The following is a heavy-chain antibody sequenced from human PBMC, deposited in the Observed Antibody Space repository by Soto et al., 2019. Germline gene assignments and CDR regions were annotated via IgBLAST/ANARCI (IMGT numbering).Heavy chain of an antibody. CDR2: IYYSGST. CDR3: ARHTPAISISDH. J-gene: IGHJ4*02. V-gene: IGHV4-39*01. Sequence: SETLSLTCTASGGSISSSSYYWGWIRQPPGKGPEWIGSIYYSGSTYYNPSLKSRVTISVDTSKNQFSLKLSSVTAADTAVYYCARHTPAISISDHWGQGTLVTVSS. D-gene: IGHD2-15*01. CDR1: GGSISSSSYY.